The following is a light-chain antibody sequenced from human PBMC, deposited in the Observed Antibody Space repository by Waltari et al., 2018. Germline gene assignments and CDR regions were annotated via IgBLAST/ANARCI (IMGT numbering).Light chain of an antibody. CDR2: LGS. CDR3: MQAIQTPLT. CDR1: QSLLHSTGYTY. Sequence: DIVMSQSPLYLPVTPGEPASLSCRSSQSLLHSTGYTYLDWYLQKPGQSPQLLIYLGSNRATGVPDRFSGSGSGTDFTLKISRVEAEDVGVYYCMQAIQTPLTFGQGTKLEIK. V-gene: IGKV2-28*01. J-gene: IGKJ2*01.